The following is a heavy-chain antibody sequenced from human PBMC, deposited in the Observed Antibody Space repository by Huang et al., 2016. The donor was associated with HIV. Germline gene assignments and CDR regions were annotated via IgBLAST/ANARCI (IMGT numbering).Heavy chain of an antibody. D-gene: IGHD5-18*01. CDR1: GYTLTELS. V-gene: IGHV1-24*01. CDR2: FDPEDGET. Sequence: QVQLVQSGTEVKRSGASVKVSCKVSGYTLTELSMHWVRQAPGKGLEWMGGFDPEDGETIYAQKCQGRITMTEDTSTDTAYMELSSLRSEDTAGYYCATRRDRWERYVDTAVQFDYWGQGTLVTVSS. J-gene: IGHJ4*02. CDR3: ATRRDRWERYVDTAVQFDY.